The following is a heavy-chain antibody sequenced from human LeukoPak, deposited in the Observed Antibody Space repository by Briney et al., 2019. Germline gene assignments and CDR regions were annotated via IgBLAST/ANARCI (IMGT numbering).Heavy chain of an antibody. V-gene: IGHV3-48*03. Sequence: GGSLRLSCAASGFTFSSYEMNWVRQAPGKGLEWVSAISGSGGSTYYADSVKGRFTISGDNAKNSLYLQMNSLRAEDTAVYYCASTTIAARQYGRAATDYWGQGTLVTVSS. D-gene: IGHD6-6*01. CDR1: GFTFSSYE. CDR2: ISGSGGST. CDR3: ASTTIAARQYGRAATDY. J-gene: IGHJ4*02.